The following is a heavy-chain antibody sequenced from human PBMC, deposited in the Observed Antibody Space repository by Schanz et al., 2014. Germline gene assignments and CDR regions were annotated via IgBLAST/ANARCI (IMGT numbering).Heavy chain of an antibody. CDR2: VFYTGTT. CDR3: ARHGPLAGIPLDY. J-gene: IGHJ4*02. Sequence: QLQLQESGPGLVKPSETLSLICSVSGGSINSNSYYWGWIRQPPGKGLEWIGNVFYTGTTYTNPSLRGRLPLPGNTSNNHFPLKLPSVTAADTAVYFCARHGPLAGIPLDYWGRGTLVTVSS. CDR1: GGSINSNSYY. V-gene: IGHV4-39*01. D-gene: IGHD6-19*01.